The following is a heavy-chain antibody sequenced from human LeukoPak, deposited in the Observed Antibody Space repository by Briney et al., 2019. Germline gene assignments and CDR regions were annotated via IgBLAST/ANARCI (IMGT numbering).Heavy chain of an antibody. CDR1: GFTFSSYG. CDR3: EKDRIAGATSLDY. V-gene: IGHV3-30*02. J-gene: IGHJ4*02. Sequence: GGSLRLSCAASGFTFSSYGMHWVRQAPGKGLEWVAFIRYDGSNKYYADYVKGRFTISRDNSKNTLYVQMNRLRAEDTAVYYCEKDRIAGATSLDYWGQGTLVTVSS. D-gene: IGHD1-26*01. CDR2: IRYDGSNK.